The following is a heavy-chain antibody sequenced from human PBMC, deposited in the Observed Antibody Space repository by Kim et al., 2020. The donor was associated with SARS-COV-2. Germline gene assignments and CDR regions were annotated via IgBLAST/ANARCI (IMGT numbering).Heavy chain of an antibody. J-gene: IGHJ4*02. D-gene: IGHD6-19*01. Sequence: GGSLRLSCVAYEFTFSNYGMNWVRLAPGKRLEWVSYIGSSSRDKYYADSVKGRFTISRDNAKSSLYLQMNSLRDEDTAVYYCARATVAGYDYWGQGTLVTVSS. CDR1: EFTFSNYG. CDR3: ARATVAGYDY. CDR2: IGSSSRDK. V-gene: IGHV3-48*02.